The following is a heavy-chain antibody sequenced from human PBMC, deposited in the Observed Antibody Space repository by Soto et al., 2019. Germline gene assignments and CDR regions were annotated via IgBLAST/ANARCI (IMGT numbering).Heavy chain of an antibody. D-gene: IGHD2-21*01. V-gene: IGHV3-21*01. Sequence: PGGSLRLSCAASGFTFSSYSMNWVRQAPGKGLEWVSSISSSSSYIYYADSVKGRFTISRDNAKNSLYLQMNSLRAEDTAVYYCSKWEVYSKWDVEKSRPLDYWGQGTLVTVSS. J-gene: IGHJ4*02. CDR1: GFTFSSYS. CDR3: SKWEVYSKWDVEKSRPLDY. CDR2: ISSSSSYI.